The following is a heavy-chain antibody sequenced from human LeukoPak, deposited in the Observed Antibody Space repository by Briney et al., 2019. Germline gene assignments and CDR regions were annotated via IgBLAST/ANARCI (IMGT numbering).Heavy chain of an antibody. J-gene: IGHJ4*02. D-gene: IGHD3-9*01. Sequence: ASVKVSCKASGYICTDYAIHWVRQAPGQGLEWMGRIDPHSGGTNYAQKFQGRVTLTRDASISTAYMELSRLRSDDTAFYYCTRDLTISGPIGYWGQETLVTVSS. CDR3: TRDLTISGPIGY. CDR2: IDPHSGGT. V-gene: IGHV1-2*06. CDR1: GYICTDYA.